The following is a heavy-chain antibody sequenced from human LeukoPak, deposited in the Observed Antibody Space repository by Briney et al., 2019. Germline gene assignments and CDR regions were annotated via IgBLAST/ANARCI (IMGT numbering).Heavy chain of an antibody. CDR2: IYTSGNT. CDR3: ARGKYTAVFDY. D-gene: IGHD5-18*01. J-gene: IGHJ4*02. V-gene: IGHV3-53*01. CDR1: GVTVSNNY. Sequence: GGSLRLSRAASGVTVSNNYMSWVRQAPGKGLEWVSVIYTSGNTHYADSVEGRFTISRDNSKNTLYLQMNSLRVEDTAVYYCARGKYTAVFDYWGQGTLVIVSS.